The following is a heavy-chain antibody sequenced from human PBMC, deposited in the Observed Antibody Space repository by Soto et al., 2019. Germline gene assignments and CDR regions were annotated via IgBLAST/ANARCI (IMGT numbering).Heavy chain of an antibody. CDR2: VIPILGVV. Sequence: QVQVVQSGAEVKKPGSSVKVSCKASGGYYRSYTITWVRQAPGQGLEWMGRVIPILGVVNYAQKFQGKVTFTADKSTSTAYMELSSLRSDDTAVYYCARESVGDYPPLDYWGQGTLVTVSS. J-gene: IGHJ4*01. CDR1: GGYYRSYT. V-gene: IGHV1-69*08. CDR3: ARESVGDYPPLDY. D-gene: IGHD4-17*01.